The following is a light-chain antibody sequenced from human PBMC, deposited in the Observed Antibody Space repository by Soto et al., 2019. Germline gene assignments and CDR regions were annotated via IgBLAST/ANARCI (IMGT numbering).Light chain of an antibody. CDR2: GAF. Sequence: EIVLTQSPGTLSLSPWEMATLSCRASQSVSSNLAWYQQKPGQAPRLLIYGAFNRATGIPARFSGSGSGTDFTLIISSLEPEDSAVYYCQQRNVWPPVTFGQGTRLEIK. CDR3: QQRNVWPPVT. CDR1: QSVSSN. J-gene: IGKJ5*01. V-gene: IGKV3-11*01.